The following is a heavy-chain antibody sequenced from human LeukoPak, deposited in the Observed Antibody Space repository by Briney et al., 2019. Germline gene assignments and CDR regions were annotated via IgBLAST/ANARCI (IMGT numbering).Heavy chain of an antibody. CDR3: ARDDSSSSTYYYYYGMDV. CDR2: INPNSGGT. V-gene: IGHV1-2*02. J-gene: IGHJ6*02. D-gene: IGHD6-6*01. CDR1: GYTFTGYY. Sequence: ASVKVSCKASGYTFTGYYMHWARQAPGQGLEWMGWINPNSGGTNYAQKFQGRVTMTRDTSISTAYMELSRLRSDDTAVYYCARDDSSSSTYYYYYGMDVWGQGTTVTVSS.